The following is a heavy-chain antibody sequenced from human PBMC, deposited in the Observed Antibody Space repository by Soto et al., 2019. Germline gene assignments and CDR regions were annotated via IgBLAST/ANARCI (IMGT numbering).Heavy chain of an antibody. Sequence: QVQLVQSGAEVKKPGASVKVSCKASGYTFSSHGISWVRQAPGQGLEWMGWINTYNGNTNYAQKLQGRVTMTADTATSTAYMEVRSLRSDDTAVYYCVKAQPYYRDFWGQGTLVAVSS. CDR3: VKAQPYYRDF. CDR1: GYTFSSHG. J-gene: IGHJ4*02. CDR2: INTYNGNT. V-gene: IGHV1-18*01.